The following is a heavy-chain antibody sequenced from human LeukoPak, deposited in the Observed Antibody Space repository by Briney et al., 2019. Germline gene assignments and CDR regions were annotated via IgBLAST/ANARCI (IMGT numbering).Heavy chain of an antibody. CDR2: INQDGSEK. CDR1: GFTFSNYW. Sequence: GGSLRLSCVASGFTFSNYWMTWFRQAPGKGLEWVGNINQDGSEKYYLDSVRGRFTISRDNAKNSLYLHMNSPRAEDTAVYYCAREPAYTSSWYTSCDYWGQGTLVTVSS. CDR3: AREPAYTSSWYTSCDY. J-gene: IGHJ4*02. D-gene: IGHD6-13*01. V-gene: IGHV3-7*01.